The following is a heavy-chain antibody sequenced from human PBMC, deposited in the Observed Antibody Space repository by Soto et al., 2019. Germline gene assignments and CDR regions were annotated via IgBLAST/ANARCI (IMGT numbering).Heavy chain of an antibody. CDR2: ISWNSGSI. J-gene: IGHJ3*02. CDR1: GFTFDDYA. V-gene: IGHV3-9*01. CDR3: AKDTYYDILTGPTDAFDI. Sequence: VQLVESGGGLVQPGRSLRLSCAASGFTFDDYAMHWVRQAPGKGLEWVSGISWNSGSIGYADSVKGRFTISRDNAKNSLYLQMNSLRAEDTALYYCAKDTYYDILTGPTDAFDIWGQGTMVTVSS. D-gene: IGHD3-9*01.